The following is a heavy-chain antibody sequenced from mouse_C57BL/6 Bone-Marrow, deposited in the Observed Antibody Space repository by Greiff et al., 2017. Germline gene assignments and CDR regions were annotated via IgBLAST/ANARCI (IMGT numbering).Heavy chain of an antibody. D-gene: IGHD1-1*01. V-gene: IGHV1-85*01. CDR2: IYPRDGST. CDR1: GYTFTSYD. CDR3: TRVEYDGGSGDWYFDV. Sequence: VQGVESGRELVKPGASVKLSCKASGYTFTSYDINWVKQRPGQGLEWIGWIYPRDGSTKYNEKFKGKATLTVDTSSSTAYMQLHSLTSEDSAVYFCTRVEYDGGSGDWYFDVWGTGTAVTVSS. J-gene: IGHJ1*03.